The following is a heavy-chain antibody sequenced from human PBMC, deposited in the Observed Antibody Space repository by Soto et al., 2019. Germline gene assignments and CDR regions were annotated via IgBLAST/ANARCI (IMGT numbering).Heavy chain of an antibody. CDR1: GYTFTSYD. J-gene: IGHJ6*02. CDR3: ARLNYDTSGSYYFQSYYYYGMDV. V-gene: IGHV1-8*01. Sequence: GASVKVSCKASGYTFTSYDINWVRQATGQGLEWMGWMNPNSGNTGYGQKFQGRVTMTRNTSISTAYMELFSLRSEDTAVYYCARLNYDTSGSYYFQSYYYYGMDVWGQGTTVTVSS. CDR2: MNPNSGNT. D-gene: IGHD3-22*01.